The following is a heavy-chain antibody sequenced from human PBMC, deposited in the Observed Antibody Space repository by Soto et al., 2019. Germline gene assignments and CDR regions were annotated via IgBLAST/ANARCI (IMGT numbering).Heavy chain of an antibody. CDR3: ARAVGYFDSPNWFDP. CDR2: IKQDGSEK. J-gene: IGHJ5*02. D-gene: IGHD3-9*01. Sequence: EVQLVESGGGLVQPGGSLRLSCAASGFTFSSYWMSWVRQAPGKGLEWVANIKQDGSEKYYVDSVKGRFTISRDNAKNSLYLQMNSLRAEDTAVYYCARAVGYFDSPNWFDPWGQGTLVTVSS. CDR1: GFTFSSYW. V-gene: IGHV3-7*01.